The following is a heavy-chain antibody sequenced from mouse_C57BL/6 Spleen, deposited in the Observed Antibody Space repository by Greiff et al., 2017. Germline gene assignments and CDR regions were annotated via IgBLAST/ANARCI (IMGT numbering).Heavy chain of an antibody. J-gene: IGHJ3*01. CDR2: ISYDGSN. CDR1: GYSITSGYY. V-gene: IGHV3-6*01. Sequence: EVQLQESGPGLVKPSQSLSLTCSVTGYSITSGYYWTWIRQFPGNKLEWMGYISYDGSNNYNPSLKNRISITRDTSKNQFFLKLNSVTTEDTATYYCARGNYDYALFAYWGQGTLVTVSA. CDR3: ARGNYDYALFAY. D-gene: IGHD2-4*01.